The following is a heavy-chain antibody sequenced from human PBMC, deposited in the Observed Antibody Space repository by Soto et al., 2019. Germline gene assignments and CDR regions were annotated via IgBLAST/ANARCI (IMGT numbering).Heavy chain of an antibody. J-gene: IGHJ4*02. D-gene: IGHD3-16*01. CDR3: ARGRDYIWAD. Sequence: QVQLQESGPGLVKPSWTLSLTCAVSGDSITSNSHWWSWVRQPPGKGLEWIGEIHHSGSTNYNPSLKSRVTMSVDNPKNQFSLQMKSVTDADTAVYHCARGRDYIWADWGRGTLVTVSS. CDR1: GDSITSNSHW. V-gene: IGHV4-4*02. CDR2: IHHSGST.